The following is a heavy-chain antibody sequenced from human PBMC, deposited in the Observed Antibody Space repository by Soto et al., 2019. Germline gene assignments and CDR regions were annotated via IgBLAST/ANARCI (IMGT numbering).Heavy chain of an antibody. Sequence: QVQLVESGGGLVKPGGSLRLSCAASGFTFSDYYMSWIRQAPGKGLEWVSYISSSSSYTNYADSVKGRFTISRDNAKNSLYLQMNSLRAEDTAVYYCAKVQAGYYYYGMDVWGQGTTVTVSS. J-gene: IGHJ6*02. V-gene: IGHV3-11*06. CDR3: AKVQAGYYYYGMDV. CDR2: ISSSSSYT. CDR1: GFTFSDYY. D-gene: IGHD6-13*01.